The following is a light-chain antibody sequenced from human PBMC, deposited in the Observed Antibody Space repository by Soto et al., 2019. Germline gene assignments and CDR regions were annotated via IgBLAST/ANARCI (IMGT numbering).Light chain of an antibody. J-gene: IGKJ2*01. CDR2: WAS. CDR3: QQYFNTPHT. V-gene: IGKV4-1*01. CDR1: QSVFSNSKNKNY. Sequence: DIVMTQSPDSLAVSLGERATINCKSSQSVFSNSKNKNYFAWYQQKPGQPPKLLIYWASTRESGVPARFSGSGSGTDFTLTISSLQAEDVAVYYCQQYFNTPHTFGQGTKLAIK.